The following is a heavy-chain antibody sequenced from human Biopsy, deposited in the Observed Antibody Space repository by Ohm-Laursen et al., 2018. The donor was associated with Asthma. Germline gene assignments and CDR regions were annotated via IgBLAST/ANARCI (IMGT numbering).Heavy chain of an antibody. CDR1: GYTFNSAG. CDR3: ARAVDYSHYYGIDV. V-gene: IGHV1-18*01. Sequence: ASVKVSCKASGYTFNSAGITWVRQAPGQGLEWMGWISVYNGNTKVAQRLQDRVTMITDTSTSTAYMELRSLRSDDTAVYFCARAVDYSHYYGIDVWGQGTTVTVSS. CDR2: ISVYNGNT. D-gene: IGHD3-10*01. J-gene: IGHJ6*02.